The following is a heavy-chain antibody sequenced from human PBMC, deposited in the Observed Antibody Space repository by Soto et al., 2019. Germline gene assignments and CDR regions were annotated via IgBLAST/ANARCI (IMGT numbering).Heavy chain of an antibody. J-gene: IGHJ6*02. D-gene: IGHD1-26*01. CDR2: IYYSGST. V-gene: IGHV4-31*03. CDR1: GGSISSGGYY. Sequence: SETLSLTCTVSGGSISSGGYYWSWIRQHPGKGLEWIGYIYYSGSTYYNPSLKSRVTISVDTSKNQFSLKLSSVTVADTAVYYCARATTRSGPTLDYYYYGMDVWGQGTTVTVSS. CDR3: ARATTRSGPTLDYYYYGMDV.